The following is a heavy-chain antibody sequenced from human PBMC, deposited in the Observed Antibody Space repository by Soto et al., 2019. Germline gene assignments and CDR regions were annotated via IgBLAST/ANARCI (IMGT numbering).Heavy chain of an antibody. CDR1: GFTFSDAW. V-gene: IGHV3-15*07. D-gene: IGHD2-15*01. Sequence: EVQLVESGGGLVKPGGSLRLSCAASGFTFSDAWMNWVRQAPGKGLEWVGRIKSKTDGGTTDYAAPVKGRFTISRDDSNNTLYLQMNSLKTEDTAVYYYTTGWVVAALDYWGQGTLVTVSS. CDR2: IKSKTDGGTT. CDR3: TTGWVVAALDY. J-gene: IGHJ4*02.